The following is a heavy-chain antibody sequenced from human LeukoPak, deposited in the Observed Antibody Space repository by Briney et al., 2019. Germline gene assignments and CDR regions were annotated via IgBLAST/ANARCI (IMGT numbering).Heavy chain of an antibody. Sequence: SETLSLTCAVYGGSFSGYYWSWIRQPPGKGLEWIGEINHSGSTNYNPSLKSRVTISVDTSKNQFSLKLSSVTAADTAVYYCARWGPTGHYYYYGMDVWGQGTTVTVSS. CDR3: ARWGPTGHYYYYGMDV. V-gene: IGHV4-34*01. CDR1: GGSFSGYY. CDR2: INHSGST. D-gene: IGHD4-17*01. J-gene: IGHJ6*02.